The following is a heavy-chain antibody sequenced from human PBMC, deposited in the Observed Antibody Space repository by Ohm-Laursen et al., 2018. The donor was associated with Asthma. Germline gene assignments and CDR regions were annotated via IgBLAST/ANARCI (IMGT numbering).Heavy chain of an antibody. Sequence: SLRLSCAASGFTFSNYAMSWVRQAPGKGLEWVSAISGSGGSTYYADSVKGRFTISRDNSKNTLYLQMNSLRAEDTAVYYCAMHPSSDPRNNWFDPWGQGTLVTVSS. V-gene: IGHV3-23*01. D-gene: IGHD6-25*01. CDR3: AMHPSSDPRNNWFDP. J-gene: IGHJ5*02. CDR1: GFTFSNYA. CDR2: ISGSGGST.